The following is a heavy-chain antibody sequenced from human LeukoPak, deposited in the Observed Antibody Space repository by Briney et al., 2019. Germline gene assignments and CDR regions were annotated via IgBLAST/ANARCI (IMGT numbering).Heavy chain of an antibody. D-gene: IGHD3-10*01. V-gene: IGHV4-39*07. CDR1: GGSISSSSYY. Sequence: SPSETLSLTCTVSGGSISSSSYYWSWIRQPPGKGLEWIGEINHSGSTNYNPSLKSRVTISVDTSKNQFSLKLSSVTAADTAVYYCARGLWDMVRGVIITMDYWGQGTLVTVSS. J-gene: IGHJ4*02. CDR3: ARGLWDMVRGVIITMDY. CDR2: INHSGST.